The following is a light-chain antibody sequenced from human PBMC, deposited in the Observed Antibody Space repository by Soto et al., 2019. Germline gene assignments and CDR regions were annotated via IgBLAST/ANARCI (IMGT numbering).Light chain of an antibody. CDR3: QQYFEWPPKP. V-gene: IGKV3-15*01. J-gene: IGKJ1*01. Sequence: EVVMTQSPATLSVSPGERATLSCRASETVATNLAWYQQKPGQAPRLLISGASTRAAGISDRFRGSGSGTEFTLTISSLRSEDSAIYYCQQYFEWPPKPFGQGTKVDIK. CDR1: ETVATN. CDR2: GAS.